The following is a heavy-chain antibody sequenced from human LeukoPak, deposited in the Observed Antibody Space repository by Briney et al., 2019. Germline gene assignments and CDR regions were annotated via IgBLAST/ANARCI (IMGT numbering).Heavy chain of an antibody. CDR1: GGSISSYY. CDR2: IYDSGST. J-gene: IGHJ4*02. Sequence: SETLSLTCTVSGGSISSYYWSWIRQPPGKGLEWIGNIYDSGSTNYNPSLKSRVTISVDTSKNQCSLMLSSVTAADPALYYCARQSNSGSSLSYFDYWGQGTLVNVSS. CDR3: ARQSNSGSSLSYFDY. D-gene: IGHD2/OR15-2a*01. V-gene: IGHV4-59*01.